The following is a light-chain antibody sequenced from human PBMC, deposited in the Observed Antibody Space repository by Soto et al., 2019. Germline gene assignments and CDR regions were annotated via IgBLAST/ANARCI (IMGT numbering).Light chain of an antibody. CDR2: DVS. CDR3: HQYNVWPAT. Sequence: EKVMTQSPATLSVSPGERATLSCRASQSVNNNLAWYQQIPGRAPRLLIYDVSPRATGIPARFSGSGSETEFTLTISSLQSEDFGIYFCHQYNVWPATFGQGTRLEIK. CDR1: QSVNNN. J-gene: IGKJ5*01. V-gene: IGKV3-15*01.